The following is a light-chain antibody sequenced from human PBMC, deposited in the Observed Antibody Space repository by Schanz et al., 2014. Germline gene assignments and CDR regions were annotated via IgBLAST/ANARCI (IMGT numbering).Light chain of an antibody. J-gene: IGLJ1*01. CDR3: QSYDSSLSGYV. CDR1: RSNIGAGYD. CDR2: GNT. Sequence: QSVLTQPPSVSGAPGQRVIISCTGSRSNIGAGYDVHWYQQLPGTAPKLLMYGNTNRPSGVPDRFSGSRSGTSASLAITGLQAEDEADYYCQSYDSSLSGYVFGTGTKVTVL. V-gene: IGLV1-40*01.